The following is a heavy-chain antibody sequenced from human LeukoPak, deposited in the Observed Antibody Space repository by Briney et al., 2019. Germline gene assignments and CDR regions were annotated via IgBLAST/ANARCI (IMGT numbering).Heavy chain of an antibody. J-gene: IGHJ4*02. Sequence: GGSLRLSCAASGFTFSSSAMSWVRQVPGKGLEWVSGISASGGSTSYADSVRGRFTISRDNSKNTLYVQVNSLGTEDTAAYYCAKGSYYDSSGSFYFDYWGQGTLVTVSS. D-gene: IGHD3-22*01. V-gene: IGHV3-23*01. CDR1: GFTFSSSA. CDR3: AKGSYYDSSGSFYFDY. CDR2: ISASGGST.